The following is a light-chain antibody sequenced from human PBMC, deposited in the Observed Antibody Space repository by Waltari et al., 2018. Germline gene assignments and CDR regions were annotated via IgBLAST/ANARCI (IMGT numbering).Light chain of an antibody. V-gene: IGKV1-17*01. CDR2: GAS. CDR3: LQHNSYPLT. CDR1: QDIGSL. Sequence: DIQMTQSPSSLSASVGDTVTITCWASQDIGSLLNWFQQKPGKAPKVLIYGASTLESGAPLRFSGSGSGTQFTLTISSLQPEDFASYYCLQHNSYPLTFGGGTKVEIK. J-gene: IGKJ4*01.